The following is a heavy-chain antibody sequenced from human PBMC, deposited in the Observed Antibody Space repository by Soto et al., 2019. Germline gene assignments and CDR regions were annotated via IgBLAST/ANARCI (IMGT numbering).Heavy chain of an antibody. CDR3: AGSLNIVVVPAAPPLDDAFDI. CDR2: MNPNSGNT. J-gene: IGHJ3*02. Sequence: ASVKVSCKASGYTFTSYDINWVRQATGQGLEWMGWMNPNSGNTGYAQKFQGRVTMTRNTSISTAYMELSSLRSEDTAVYYCAGSLNIVVVPAAPPLDDAFDIWGQGTMVT. V-gene: IGHV1-8*01. D-gene: IGHD2-2*01. CDR1: GYTFTSYD.